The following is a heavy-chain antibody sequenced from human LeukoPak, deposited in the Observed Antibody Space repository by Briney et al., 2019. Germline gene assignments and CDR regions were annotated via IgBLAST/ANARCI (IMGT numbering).Heavy chain of an antibody. CDR1: GCTFSSFE. V-gene: IGHV3-48*03. J-gene: IGHJ4*02. CDR3: ARVGRYGGDY. D-gene: IGHD5-12*01. CDR2: MSSTGTTI. Sequence: GGSLRLACAASGCTFSSFEMNWVRQAPGKGLAWISYMSSTGTTIYYADSVKGRFTISRDNAKNSLYLQMNSLRVEDTAVYYCARVGRYGGDYWGGRTLVSVSS.